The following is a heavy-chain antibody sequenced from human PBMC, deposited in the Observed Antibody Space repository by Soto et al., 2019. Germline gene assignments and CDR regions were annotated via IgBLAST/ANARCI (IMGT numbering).Heavy chain of an antibody. V-gene: IGHV3-30*18. Sequence: GGSLRLSCAASGFTFSSYGMHWVRQAPGKGLEWVAVISYDGSNKYYADSVKGRFTISRDNSKNTLYLQMNSLRAEDTAVYYCAKDQCSSTSCYAYYYYMDVWGKRTTVTVSS. CDR3: AKDQCSSTSCYAYYYYMDV. CDR1: GFTFSSYG. D-gene: IGHD2-2*01. J-gene: IGHJ6*03. CDR2: ISYDGSNK.